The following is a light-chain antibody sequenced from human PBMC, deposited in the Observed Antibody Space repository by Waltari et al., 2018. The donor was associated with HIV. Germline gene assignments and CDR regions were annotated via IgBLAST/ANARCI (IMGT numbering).Light chain of an antibody. CDR1: QVISSC. V-gene: IGKV1-27*01. J-gene: IGKJ1*01. Sequence: DIQMTQSPSSLSASVGDTVTITCRASQVISSCLAWYQQKPGKVPKLLIYGASTLQSGVASRFSGSGSGTDFTLTITGLQPEDAATYYCQKYDSAPRTFGQGTRVEVK. CDR2: GAS. CDR3: QKYDSAPRT.